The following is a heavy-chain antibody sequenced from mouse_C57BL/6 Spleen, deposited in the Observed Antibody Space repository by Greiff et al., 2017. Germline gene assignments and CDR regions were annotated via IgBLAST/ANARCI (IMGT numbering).Heavy chain of an antibody. CDR3: ARWDYGSSYEGV. CDR2: IYPGDGDT. V-gene: IGHV1-82*01. Sequence: QVQLQQSGPELVKPGASVKISCKASGYAFSSSWMNWVKQRPGKGLEWIGRIYPGDGDTNYNGKFKGKDTLTADKSSSTAYMQLSSLTSEDSAVDFCARWDYGSSYEGVWGQGTLVTVSA. J-gene: IGHJ3*01. D-gene: IGHD1-1*01. CDR1: GYAFSSSW.